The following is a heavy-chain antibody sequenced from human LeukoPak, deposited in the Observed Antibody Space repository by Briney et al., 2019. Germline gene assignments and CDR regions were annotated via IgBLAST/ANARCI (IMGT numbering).Heavy chain of an antibody. CDR3: AKWGDYDVLTGYYVPDY. J-gene: IGHJ4*02. CDR1: GFTFSSYS. V-gene: IGHV3-21*03. Sequence: GGSLRLSCAASGFTFSSYSVNWVRQAPGKGLEWVSSISSSSSYIYYADSVKGRFTISRDNAKNSLYLQMKSLRAEDTALYYCAKWGDYDVLTGYYVPDYWGQGTRVTVSS. CDR2: ISSSSSYI. D-gene: IGHD3-9*01.